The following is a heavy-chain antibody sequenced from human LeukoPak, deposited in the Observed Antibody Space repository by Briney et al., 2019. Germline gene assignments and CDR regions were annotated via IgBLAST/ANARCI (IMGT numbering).Heavy chain of an antibody. D-gene: IGHD3-16*02. CDR2: IYTSGST. Sequence: PSETLSLTCTVSGGSISSYYWSWSRQPPGKGLEWIGYIYTSGSTNYNPSLKSRVTISVDTSKTQFSLTLSSVTAADTAAYYCARRVITFGGVIVPWAFDIWGQGTMVTVSS. CDR1: GGSISSYY. V-gene: IGHV4-4*09. CDR3: ARRVITFGGVIVPWAFDI. J-gene: IGHJ3*02.